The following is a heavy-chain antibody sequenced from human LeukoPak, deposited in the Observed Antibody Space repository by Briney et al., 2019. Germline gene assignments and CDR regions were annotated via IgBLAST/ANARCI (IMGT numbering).Heavy chain of an antibody. J-gene: IGHJ1*01. CDR3: ARYDYSNLDMAEYFQH. CDR2: INPNSGCT. Sequence: ASVKVSCKASGYTFIDFYMHWVRQAPGQGLEWMGWINPNSGCTNYAQKFQGRVTMTRDTSISTAYMELSRLRSDDTAVYYCARYDYSNLDMAEYFQHWGQGTLVTVSS. CDR1: GYTFIDFY. D-gene: IGHD4-11*01. V-gene: IGHV1-2*02.